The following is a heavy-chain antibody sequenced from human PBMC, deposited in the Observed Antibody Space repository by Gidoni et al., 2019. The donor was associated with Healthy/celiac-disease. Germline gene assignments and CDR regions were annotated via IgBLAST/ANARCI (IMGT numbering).Heavy chain of an antibody. J-gene: IGHJ4*02. CDR1: GGSFSGYY. V-gene: IGHV4-34*01. CDR3: ARKSRPPFLGYCSSTSCYGLDY. D-gene: IGHD2-2*01. CDR2: INHSGST. Sequence: QVQLQQWGAGLLKPSETLSLTCAVYGGSFSGYYWRWIRQPPGKGLEWIGEINHSGSTNYNPSLNSRVTISVDTSKNQFSLKLSSVTAADTAVYYCARKSRPPFLGYCSSTSCYGLDYWGQGTLVTVSS.